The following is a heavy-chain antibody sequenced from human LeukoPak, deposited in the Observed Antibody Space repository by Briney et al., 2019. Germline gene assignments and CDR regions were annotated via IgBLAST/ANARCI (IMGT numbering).Heavy chain of an antibody. Sequence: PSETLSLTCAVSGGSFGDFYWSWIRQPPGKGLEWIGEINHSGYTNYYPSLKSRVTISVDTSKNQFSLRLSSVTAADTAVYYCARGGFGGRYFDWLLPIDYWGQGTLVTVSS. CDR2: INHSGYT. CDR1: GGSFGDFY. V-gene: IGHV4-34*01. CDR3: ARGGFGGRYFDWLLPIDY. J-gene: IGHJ4*02. D-gene: IGHD3-9*01.